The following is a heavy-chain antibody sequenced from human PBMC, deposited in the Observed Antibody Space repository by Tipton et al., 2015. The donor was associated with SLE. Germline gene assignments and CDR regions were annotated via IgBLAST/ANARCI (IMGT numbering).Heavy chain of an antibody. D-gene: IGHD5-12*01. J-gene: IGHJ4*02. CDR1: GGSFSGYY. Sequence: TLSLTCAVYGGSFSGYYWSWIRQHPGKGLEWIGEINDSGSTNYNPSLKSRVTFSIDTSKHQFSLKLNSVTAADTAVYYCARRHYSGPFDSWGQGTLVTVSS. CDR3: ARRHYSGPFDS. V-gene: IGHV4-34*01. CDR2: INDSGST.